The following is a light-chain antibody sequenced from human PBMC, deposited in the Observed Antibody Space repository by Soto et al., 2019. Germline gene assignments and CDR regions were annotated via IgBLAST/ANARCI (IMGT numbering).Light chain of an antibody. Sequence: ELVMTQSPATLSVSPGERATLSCRASQSVSSNLAWYQQKPGQAPRLLIYGASSRATGIPDRFSGSGSGTELTITISSLQSEDCEVYDGQQYNNWPITFGQGTRLEIK. CDR3: QQYNNWPIT. J-gene: IGKJ5*01. V-gene: IGKV3D-15*01. CDR2: GAS. CDR1: QSVSSN.